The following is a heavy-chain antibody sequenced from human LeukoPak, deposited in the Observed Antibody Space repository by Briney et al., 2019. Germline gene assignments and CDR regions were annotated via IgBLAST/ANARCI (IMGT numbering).Heavy chain of an antibody. Sequence: GSLRLSCAASGFTFSDYYMSWIRQAPGKGLEWIGEINHSGSTNYNASLKSRVTISVDTSKNLFSLKLSSVTAADTSVYYCARGFGDYGANGGEEYDYWGQGTLVTVSS. CDR2: INHSGST. J-gene: IGHJ4*02. CDR1: GFTFSDYY. V-gene: IGHV4-34*01. CDR3: ARGFGDYGANGGEEYDY. D-gene: IGHD4-17*01.